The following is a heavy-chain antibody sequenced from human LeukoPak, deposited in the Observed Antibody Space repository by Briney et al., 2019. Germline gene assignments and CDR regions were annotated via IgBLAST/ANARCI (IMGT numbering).Heavy chain of an antibody. D-gene: IGHD3-22*01. CDR1: GYTFTSYG. V-gene: IGHV1-18*01. CDR2: ICAYNGNT. CDR3: ARDSFPSYDSSGYYYFDY. J-gene: IGHJ4*02. Sequence: ASVKVSCKASGYTFTSYGISWVRQAPGQGLEWMGWICAYNGNTNYAQKLQGRVTMTTDTSTSTAYMELRSLRSDDTAVYYCARDSFPSYDSSGYYYFDYWGQGTLVTVSS.